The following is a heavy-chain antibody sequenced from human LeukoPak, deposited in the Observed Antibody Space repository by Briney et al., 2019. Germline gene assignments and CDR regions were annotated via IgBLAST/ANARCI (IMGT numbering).Heavy chain of an antibody. Sequence: SETLSLTCTVSGGSISSYYWSWIRQPPGKGLEWIGYIYYSGSTNYNPSLKSRVTISVDTSKNQFSLKLSSVTAADTAVYYCARALYYYGSGSWFDPWGQGTLVTVSS. CDR3: ARALYYYGSGSWFDP. CDR1: GGSISSYY. J-gene: IGHJ5*02. CDR2: IYYSGST. V-gene: IGHV4-59*01. D-gene: IGHD3-10*01.